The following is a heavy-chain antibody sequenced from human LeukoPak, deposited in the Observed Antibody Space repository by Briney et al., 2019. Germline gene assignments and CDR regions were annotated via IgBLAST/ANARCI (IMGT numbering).Heavy chain of an antibody. CDR2: INPNSGGT. CDR1: GYTFTGYY. Sequence: ASVKVSCKASGYTFTGYYMHWVRQAPGQGLEWMGWINPNSGGTNYAQKFQGRVTMTRDTSISTAYMELSRLRSDDTAVYYCARDCSGISYYYYYMDVWGKGTTVTVSS. V-gene: IGHV1-2*02. CDR3: ARDCSGISYYYYYMDV. D-gene: IGHD2-15*01. J-gene: IGHJ6*03.